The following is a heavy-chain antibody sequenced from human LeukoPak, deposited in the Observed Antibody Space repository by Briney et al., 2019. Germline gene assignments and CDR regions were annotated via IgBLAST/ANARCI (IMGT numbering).Heavy chain of an antibody. J-gene: IGHJ4*02. Sequence: GGSLRLSCAASGFTFSSYSMNWVRQAPGKGLEWVSVLYTDGTTNYADSVKGRFTISRDSSKNTLYLQMNSLRAEDTAIYYCARDSAIASAGTFDSWGQGTLVTVSS. D-gene: IGHD6-13*01. CDR3: ARDSAIASAGTFDS. CDR2: LYTDGTT. V-gene: IGHV3-53*01. CDR1: GFTFSSYS.